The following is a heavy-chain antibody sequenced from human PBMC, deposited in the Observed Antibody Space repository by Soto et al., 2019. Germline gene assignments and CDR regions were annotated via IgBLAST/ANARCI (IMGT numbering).Heavy chain of an antibody. CDR3: ARDLWPGIAAVGTFDY. D-gene: IGHD6-13*01. Sequence: SETMSLTCTVSGGSISGYFWSWVRQPAGKGLEWIGRFFPSGSTNYNPSLSSRVTMSVDTSKSLFSLRLSSVTAADTAVYYCARDLWPGIAAVGTFDYWGQGIKVTVSA. J-gene: IGHJ4*02. V-gene: IGHV4-4*07. CDR1: GGSISGYF. CDR2: FFPSGST.